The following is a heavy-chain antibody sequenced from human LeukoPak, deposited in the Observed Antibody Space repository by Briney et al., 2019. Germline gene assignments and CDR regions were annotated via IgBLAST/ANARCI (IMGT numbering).Heavy chain of an antibody. CDR2: IYYSGST. CDR3: ARRSRQWLVDY. Sequence: SETLSLTCTVSGGSISSSSYYWGWIRQPPGKGLEWIGSIYYSGSTYYNPSLKSRVTISVDTSKNQFSLKLSSVTAADTAVYYCARRSRQWLVDYWGQGTLVTVSS. V-gene: IGHV4-39*01. CDR1: GGSISSSSYY. J-gene: IGHJ4*02. D-gene: IGHD6-19*01.